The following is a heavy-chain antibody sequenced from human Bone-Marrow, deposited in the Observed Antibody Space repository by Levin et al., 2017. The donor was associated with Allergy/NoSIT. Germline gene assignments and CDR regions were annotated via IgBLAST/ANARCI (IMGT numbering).Heavy chain of an antibody. Sequence: ASVKVSCKAFGYRFTGYHMHWVRQAPGQGLEWMGWINPSSGGTNYAQKFQGWVTMTTDTSISTAYMELSRLKSDDTATYYCARGCSGGTCFLFEFWGQGSLVTVSS. D-gene: IGHD2-15*01. V-gene: IGHV1-2*04. CDR2: INPSSGGT. CDR3: ARGCSGGTCFLFEF. CDR1: GYRFTGYH. J-gene: IGHJ4*02.